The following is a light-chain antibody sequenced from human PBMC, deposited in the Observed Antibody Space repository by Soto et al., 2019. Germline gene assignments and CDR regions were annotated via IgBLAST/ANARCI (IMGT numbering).Light chain of an antibody. V-gene: IGLV2-14*01. CDR1: SSDVGGYNY. CDR2: EVS. CDR3: SSYTSSSTHFV. Sequence: ALTQPASVSGSPGQSITISCTGTSSDVGGYNYVSWYQQHPGKAPKLMIYEVSNRPSGVSNRFSGSKSGNTASLTISGLQAEDEADYYCSSYTSSSTHFVFGTGTKVTVL. J-gene: IGLJ1*01.